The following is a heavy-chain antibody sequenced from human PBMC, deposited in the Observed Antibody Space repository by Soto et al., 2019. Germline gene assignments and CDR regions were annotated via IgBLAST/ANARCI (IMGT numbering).Heavy chain of an antibody. D-gene: IGHD3-16*01. CDR3: ARHYGYYSHYMDV. V-gene: IGHV4-34*01. CDR1: GGSFSGYY. J-gene: IGHJ6*03. CDR2: INHSGST. Sequence: SETLSLTCAVYGGSFSGYYWSWIRQPPGKGLEWIGEINHSGSTYYNPSLKSRVTISVDTSNNQLSLKLSSVTAADTAVYYCARHYGYYSHYMDVWTKGTMVTVSS.